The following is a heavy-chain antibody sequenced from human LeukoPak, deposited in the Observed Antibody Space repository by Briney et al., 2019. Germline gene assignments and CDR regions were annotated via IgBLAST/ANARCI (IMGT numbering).Heavy chain of an antibody. D-gene: IGHD4-17*01. V-gene: IGHV3-23*01. CDR3: ASKEPYYGDDAFDI. CDR1: GFTFSTYA. Sequence: GGSLRLSCAASGFTFSTYAMSWVRQAPGKGLEWVSAISGSGGTTYNADSVKGRFTISRDNSKSTLYLQMNSLRAEDTAVYYCASKEPYYGDDAFDIWGQGTMVTVSS. CDR2: ISGSGGTT. J-gene: IGHJ3*02.